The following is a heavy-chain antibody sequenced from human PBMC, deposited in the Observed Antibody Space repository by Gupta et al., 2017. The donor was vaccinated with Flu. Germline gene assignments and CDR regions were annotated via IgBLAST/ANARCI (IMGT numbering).Heavy chain of an antibody. CDR2: INPNSGGT. CDR3: ARDVEVDSTNYYFDS. Sequence: QVQLVQSGAEVKKPGASVKVSCKASGYTFSGYYIHWVRQAPGQGLEWMGWINPNSGGTNYAQKFQGRVTMTRDTSISTAYMELSSLRSDDTAVFYCARDVEVDSTNYYFDSWGLGTLVTVSS. CDR1: GYTFSGYY. J-gene: IGHJ4*02. D-gene: IGHD2-8*01. V-gene: IGHV1-2*02.